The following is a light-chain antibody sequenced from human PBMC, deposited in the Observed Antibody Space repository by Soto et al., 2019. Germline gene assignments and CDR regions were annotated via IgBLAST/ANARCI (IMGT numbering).Light chain of an antibody. CDR1: QGIGKS. V-gene: IGKV1-27*01. CDR3: QEYCTVPLA. Sequence: DIQMTQSPSSLSASVGDRVTITCRASQGIGKSLVWFQQKPGKVPKLLIYAASTLRSGVPSRFSGSGSGTDFTLIISSLQPEDVATYYCQEYCTVPLAFGPGTKVDIK. J-gene: IGKJ3*01. CDR2: AAS.